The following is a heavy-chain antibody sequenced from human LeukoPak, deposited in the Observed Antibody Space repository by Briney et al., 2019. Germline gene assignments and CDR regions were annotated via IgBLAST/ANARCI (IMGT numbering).Heavy chain of an antibody. D-gene: IGHD3-22*01. J-gene: IGHJ4*02. CDR3: ARGGYYYDSSGYYSGDY. CDR1: GFTFDDYG. Sequence: PGGSLRLSCAASGFTFDDYGMSWVRQAPGKGLEWVSGINWNGGSTGYADSVKGRFTISRDNAKNSLYLQMNSLRAEDTALYYCARGGYYYDSSGYYSGDYWGQGTLVTVSS. CDR2: INWNGGST. V-gene: IGHV3-20*04.